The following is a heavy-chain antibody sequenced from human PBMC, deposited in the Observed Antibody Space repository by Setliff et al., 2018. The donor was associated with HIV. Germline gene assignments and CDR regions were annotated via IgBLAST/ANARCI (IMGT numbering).Heavy chain of an antibody. CDR2: TYYNSRWNY. CDR1: GDSVSSDSAA. Sequence: SQTLSLTCVISGDSVSSDSAAWNWIRQSPSRGLEWLARTYYNSRWNYDYAASVESRITITSDTSKNQLSLHLTSVTPEDTAVYYCARVFRNLPDYWGQGTLVTVSS. J-gene: IGHJ4*02. V-gene: IGHV6-1*01. CDR3: ARVFRNLPDY. D-gene: IGHD1-1*01.